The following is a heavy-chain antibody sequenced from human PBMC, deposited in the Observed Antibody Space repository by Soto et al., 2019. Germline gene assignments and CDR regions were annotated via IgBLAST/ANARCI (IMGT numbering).Heavy chain of an antibody. J-gene: IGHJ3*02. CDR1: GGTFSSYT. CDR2: IIPILGIA. CDR3: ARNWNDAGDAFDI. V-gene: IGHV1-69*02. Sequence: GASVKVSCKASGGTFSSYTISWVRQAPGQGLEWMGRIIPILGIANYAQKFQGRVTITADKSTSTAYMELSSLRSEDTAVYYCARNWNDAGDAFDIWGQGTMVTVSS. D-gene: IGHD1-1*01.